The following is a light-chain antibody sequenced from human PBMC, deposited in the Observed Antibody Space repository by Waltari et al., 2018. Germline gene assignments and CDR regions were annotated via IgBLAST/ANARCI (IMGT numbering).Light chain of an antibody. CDR1: QSVSTY. J-gene: IGKJ1*01. Sequence: EIVLTQSPGTLSLSPGQRATLSCRASQSVSTYLARYQQKPGQAPRLLIYDASTRATGIPDRFSGSGSGTDFSLTISRLESEDFAVYYCQKYGTLPATFGQGTKVEI. CDR3: QKYGTLPAT. V-gene: IGKV3-20*01. CDR2: DAS.